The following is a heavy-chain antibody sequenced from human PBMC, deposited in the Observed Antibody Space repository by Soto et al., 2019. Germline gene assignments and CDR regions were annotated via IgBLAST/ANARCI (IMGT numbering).Heavy chain of an antibody. D-gene: IGHD6-13*01. V-gene: IGHV1-69*01. J-gene: IGHJ5*02. CDR2: IIPIFGTA. Sequence: QVQLVQSGAEVKKPGSSVKVSCKASGGTFSSYAISWVRQAPGQGLEWMGGIIPIFGTANYAQKFQGRVTITADESTSTAYMELSSLRSEDTAVYYCARVVNLYPRFSWSDPRGKNWFDPWGQGTLVTVSS. CDR1: GGTFSSYA. CDR3: ARVVNLYPRFSWSDPRGKNWFDP.